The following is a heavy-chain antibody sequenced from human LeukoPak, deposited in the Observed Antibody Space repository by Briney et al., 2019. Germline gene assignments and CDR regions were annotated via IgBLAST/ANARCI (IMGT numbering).Heavy chain of an antibody. CDR2: FYHGGST. CDR3: ATLTGGDDAFDI. CDR1: GYSISTGYY. V-gene: IGHV4-38-2*02. J-gene: IGHJ3*02. D-gene: IGHD4-23*01. Sequence: SETLSLTCTVSGYSISTGYYWDWIRQPPGKGLEWIGTFYHGGSTYYNPSLKSRVTISVLTSKNRFSLKLSSVTAADTAVYYCATLTGGDDAFDIWGQGTMVTVSS.